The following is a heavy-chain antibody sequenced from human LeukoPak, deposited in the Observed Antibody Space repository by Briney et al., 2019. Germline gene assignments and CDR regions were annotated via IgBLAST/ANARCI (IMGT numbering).Heavy chain of an antibody. CDR2: ISSSSSYI. CDR3: ARGYGEPGIDY. CDR1: GFTFSSYS. Sequence: GGSLRLSCAASGFTFSSYSMNWVRQAPGKGLDWVSSISSSSSYIYYADSVKGRFTISRDNAKNSLYLQMNSLRAEDTAVYYCARGYGEPGIDYWGQGTLVTVSS. J-gene: IGHJ4*02. V-gene: IGHV3-21*01. D-gene: IGHD4-17*01.